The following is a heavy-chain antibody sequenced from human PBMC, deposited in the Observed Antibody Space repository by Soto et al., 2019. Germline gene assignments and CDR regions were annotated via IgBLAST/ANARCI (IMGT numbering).Heavy chain of an antibody. D-gene: IGHD4-17*01. J-gene: IGHJ4*02. V-gene: IGHV5-51*01. CDR3: ATSTSSSGGDGDSFDY. CDR1: GHNFTTYY. Sequence: EVQLVQSGAEVKKPGESLKISCKGSGHNFTTYYIGWVRQMPGKGLEWMGMIYPGDSDIRYSPPLQGQVTISADKTINTAYLQWSSLKASDTAMYYCATSTSSSGGDGDSFDYWGQGTLVTVSS. CDR2: IYPGDSDI.